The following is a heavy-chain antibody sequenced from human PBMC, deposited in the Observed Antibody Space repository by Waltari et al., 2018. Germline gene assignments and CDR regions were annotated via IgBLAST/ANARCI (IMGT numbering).Heavy chain of an antibody. V-gene: IGHV1-18*01. CDR3: AREIRITIFGVVNVYFDY. D-gene: IGHD3-3*01. J-gene: IGHJ4*02. CDR1: GYTVTSYG. Sequence: QVQLVQSGAEVKKPGSSVKVSFKASGYTVTSYGISWVRQAPGQGLDWMGCISAYNGNTNYAQKLQGRVTMTTDTSTSTAYMELRSLRSDDTAVYYCAREIRITIFGVVNVYFDYWGQGTLVTVSS. CDR2: ISAYNGNT.